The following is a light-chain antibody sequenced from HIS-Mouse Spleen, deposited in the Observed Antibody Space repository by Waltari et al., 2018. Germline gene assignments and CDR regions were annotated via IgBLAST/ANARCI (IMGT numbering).Light chain of an antibody. J-gene: IGLJ3*02. Sequence: NFMLTQPHSVSESPGKTVTISCTGSSGSIASNYVQWYQQRPGSAPTTVIYEDNQRPSGVPVRFSGSIDSSSNSASRTISGLKTEDEADYYCQSYDSSNWVFGGGTKLTVL. V-gene: IGLV6-57*02. CDR2: EDN. CDR1: SGSIASNY. CDR3: QSYDSSNWV.